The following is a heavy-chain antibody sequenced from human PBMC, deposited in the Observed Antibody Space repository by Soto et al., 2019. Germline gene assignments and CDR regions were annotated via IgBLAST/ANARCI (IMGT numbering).Heavy chain of an antibody. Sequence: GGSLRLSCAASGFTFSSYSMNWVRQAPGKGLEWVSSISSSSSYIYYADSVKGRFTISRDNAKNSLYLQMNSLRAEDTAVYYCARQLMVYAPFDYWGQGTLVTVSS. CDR3: ARQLMVYAPFDY. V-gene: IGHV3-21*01. CDR2: ISSSSSYI. CDR1: GFTFSSYS. D-gene: IGHD2-8*01. J-gene: IGHJ4*02.